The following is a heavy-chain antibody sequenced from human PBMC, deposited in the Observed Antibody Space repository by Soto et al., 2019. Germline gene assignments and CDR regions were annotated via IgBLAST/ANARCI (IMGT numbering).Heavy chain of an antibody. J-gene: IGHJ3*02. D-gene: IGHD3-22*01. CDR2: IVVGSGNT. CDR3: AADLSYYDSSGYYSLDAFDI. V-gene: IGHV1-58*01. CDR1: GFTFTSSA. Sequence: SVKVSCKASGFTFTSSAVQWVRQARGQRLEWIGWIVVGSGNTNYAQKFQERVTITRDMSTSTAYMELSSLRSEDTAVYYCAADLSYYDSSGYYSLDAFDIWGQGAMVTVSS.